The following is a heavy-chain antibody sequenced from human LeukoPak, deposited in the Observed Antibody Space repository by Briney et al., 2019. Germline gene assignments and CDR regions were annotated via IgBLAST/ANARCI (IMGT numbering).Heavy chain of an antibody. V-gene: IGHV4-4*02. Sequence: SETLSLTCGVSGGSISNTNWWTWVRQPPGKGLEWIGEVDLLGRTNYNPSLMGRVAIAVDTSENHISLQLTSVTAADTAVYYCAREGGPYRPLDYSGQGTLVTVSS. CDR3: AREGGPYRPLDY. CDR2: VDLLGRT. CDR1: GGSISNTNW. J-gene: IGHJ4*02.